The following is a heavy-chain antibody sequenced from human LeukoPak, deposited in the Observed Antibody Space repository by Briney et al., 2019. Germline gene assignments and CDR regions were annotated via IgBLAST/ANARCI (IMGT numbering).Heavy chain of an antibody. D-gene: IGHD5-24*01. V-gene: IGHV3-11*01. J-gene: IGHJ4*02. CDR2: ISSSGSKT. CDR1: GFTFSDYY. CDR3: ARDGLDGHNYFDF. Sequence: GGSLRLSCAAAGFTFSDYYMSWIRQAPGKGLEWVSYISSSGSKTYYADSVKGRFTISRDNVKNSLYLQITSLRAEDTAVYYCARDGLDGHNYFDFWGQGTLVTVSS.